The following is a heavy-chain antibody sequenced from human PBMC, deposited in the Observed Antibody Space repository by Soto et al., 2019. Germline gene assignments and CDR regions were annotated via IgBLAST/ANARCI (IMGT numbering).Heavy chain of an antibody. CDR3: ARDLPPVDH. CDR1: GYTFTSYA. J-gene: IGHJ4*02. V-gene: IGHV1-18*01. CDR2: ISAYNGNT. Sequence: QVQLVQSGAEVKKPGASVKVSCKASGYTFTSYAISWVRQAPGQGLEWMGWISAYNGNTNYAQKLQGRVTMTTDTSTSTGYMEVRGLRIGDTGVYFWARDLPPVDHLGQGTLVTVSS.